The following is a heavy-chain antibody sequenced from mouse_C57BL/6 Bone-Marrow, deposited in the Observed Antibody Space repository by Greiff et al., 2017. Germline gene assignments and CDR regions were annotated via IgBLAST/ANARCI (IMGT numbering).Heavy chain of an antibody. J-gene: IGHJ3*01. D-gene: IGHD2-3*01. CDR2: ISSGGSYT. CDR3: ARLDGYYEAY. CDR1: GFTFSSYG. V-gene: IGHV5-6*01. Sequence: EVNLVESGGDLVKPGGSLKLSCAASGFTFSSYGMSWVRQTPDKRLEWVATISSGGSYTYYPDSVKGRFTISRDNAKNTLYLQMSSLKSEDTAMYYCARLDGYYEAYWGQGTLVTGSA.